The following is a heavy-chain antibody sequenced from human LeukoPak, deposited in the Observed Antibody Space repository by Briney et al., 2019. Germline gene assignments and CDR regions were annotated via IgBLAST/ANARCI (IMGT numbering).Heavy chain of an antibody. D-gene: IGHD2-2*01. CDR1: GYTFTGYY. CDR2: INPNSGGT. Sequence: GASVKVSCKASGYTFTGYYMHWVRQAPGHGLEWMGWINPNSGGTNYAQKFQGRVTMTRDTSISTAYMELSRLRSDDTAVYYCARDRPYCSSTSCPLYYYYMDVWGKGTTVTVSS. CDR3: ARDRPYCSSTSCPLYYYYMDV. V-gene: IGHV1-2*02. J-gene: IGHJ6*03.